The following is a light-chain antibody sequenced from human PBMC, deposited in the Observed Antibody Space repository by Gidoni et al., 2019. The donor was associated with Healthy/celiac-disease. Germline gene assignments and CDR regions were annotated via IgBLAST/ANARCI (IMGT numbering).Light chain of an antibody. CDR1: QSISSR. J-gene: IGKJ1*01. V-gene: IGKV1-5*03. CDR2: KAS. CDR3: QQYNSYPWT. Sequence: DIQMTQSPSTLSAYVGDRATITCRASQSISSRLAWYHQKPGKAPKLLIYKASSLESGVPSRFSGSGSGTEFTLTISSLQPNDFATYYCQQYNSYPWTFGQXTKVEIK.